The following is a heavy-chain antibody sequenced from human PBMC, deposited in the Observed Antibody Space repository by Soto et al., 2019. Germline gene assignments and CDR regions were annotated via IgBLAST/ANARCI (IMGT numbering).Heavy chain of an antibody. J-gene: IGHJ4*02. D-gene: IGHD6-13*01. Sequence: QVQLQESGPGLVKPSGTLSLTCAVSGDSISSSNWWSWVRQPPGKGLEWIGEMHHDGSANYNPSLRSRVTVSVDKSKNQFSLKLNSVTAADTAVYYCAAASSWCLDYWGQGALVTVSS. CDR2: MHHDGSA. CDR3: AAASSWCLDY. V-gene: IGHV4-4*02. CDR1: GDSISSSNW.